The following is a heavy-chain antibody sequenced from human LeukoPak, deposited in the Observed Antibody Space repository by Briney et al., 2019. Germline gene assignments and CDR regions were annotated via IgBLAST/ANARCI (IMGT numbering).Heavy chain of an antibody. D-gene: IGHD4-23*01. CDR3: ARYRGNSNGGFDP. J-gene: IGHJ5*02. Sequence: SETLSLTCTVSGGSISSYYWSWIRQPPGTGLEWIGNIYNSGGTNYNPSLKSRVTTPVDTSKNQFSLKLTSVTAADTAVYYCARYRGNSNGGFDPWGQGTLVTVSS. CDR1: GGSISSYY. CDR2: IYNSGGT. V-gene: IGHV4-59*01.